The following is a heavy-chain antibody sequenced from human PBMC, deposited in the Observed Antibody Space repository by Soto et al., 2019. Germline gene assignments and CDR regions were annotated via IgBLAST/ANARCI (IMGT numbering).Heavy chain of an antibody. D-gene: IGHD2-15*01. CDR2: IYYSGST. CDR3: ARESVRNSGGSDY. Sequence: TCTVFGGYIRGGGCCRSRNRKHPGKGLEWIGYIYYSGSTYYNPSLKSRVTISVDTSKNQFSLKLSSVTAADTAVYYCARESVRNSGGSDYWGQGTLVTVSS. CDR1: GGYIRGGGCC. J-gene: IGHJ4*02. V-gene: IGHV4-31*03.